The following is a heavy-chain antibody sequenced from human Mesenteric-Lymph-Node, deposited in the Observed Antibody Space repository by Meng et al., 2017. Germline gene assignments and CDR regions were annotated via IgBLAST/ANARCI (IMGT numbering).Heavy chain of an antibody. CDR2: ISGSGGHT. CDR1: GFIFRTYA. D-gene: IGHD5-12*01. V-gene: IGHV3-23*01. J-gene: IGHJ4*02. CDR3: AKKGLGGYDTH. Sequence: GGSLRLSCAASGFIFRTYAMGWVRQAPGKGLEWVSGISGSGGHTYYADSVRGRVTISRDNSKYTLYLEMNSLRAEDTAVYYCAKKGLGGYDTHWGQGTLVTVSS.